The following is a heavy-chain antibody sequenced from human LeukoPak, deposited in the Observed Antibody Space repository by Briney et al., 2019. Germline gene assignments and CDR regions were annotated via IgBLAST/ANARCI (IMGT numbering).Heavy chain of an antibody. J-gene: IGHJ6*03. D-gene: IGHD6-6*01. CDR1: GFTFSDYY. V-gene: IGHV3-11*04. CDR2: ISSSGSTI. CDR3: ARERIAARPKSYYYMDV. Sequence: GGSLRLSCAASGFTFSDYYMSWIRQAPGKGLEWVSYISSSGSTIYYADSVKGRFTISRDNAKNSLYLQMNSLRAEDTAVYYCARERIAARPKSYYYMDVWGKGTTVTVSS.